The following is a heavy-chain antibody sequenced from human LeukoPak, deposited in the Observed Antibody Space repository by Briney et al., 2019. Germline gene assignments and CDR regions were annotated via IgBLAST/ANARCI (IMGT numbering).Heavy chain of an antibody. CDR2: ISYDGSNK. V-gene: IGHV3-30-3*01. CDR1: GFTFSSYA. Sequence: PGRSLRLSCAASGFTFSSYAIHWVRQAPGKGLEWVAVISYDGSNKYYADSVKGRFTISKDNSKNTLYLQMNSLRAEDTAVYYCARSSGSYRQYYFDYWGQGTLVTVSS. D-gene: IGHD1-26*01. J-gene: IGHJ4*02. CDR3: ARSSGSYRQYYFDY.